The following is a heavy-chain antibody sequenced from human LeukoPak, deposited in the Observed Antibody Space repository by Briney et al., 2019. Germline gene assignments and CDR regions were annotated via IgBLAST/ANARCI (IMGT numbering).Heavy chain of an antibody. CDR3: AKDARFYCGGDCYSYYFDY. Sequence: PGGSLRLSCAASAFTFSRYGMHWVRQAPGKGLEWVSIISGSAFSTYYADSVRGRFTISRDNSKNTLYLQMNSLRAEDTAVYYCAKDARFYCGGDCYSYYFDYWGQGTLVTVSS. J-gene: IGHJ4*02. CDR1: AFTFSRYG. V-gene: IGHV3-NL1*01. D-gene: IGHD2-21*02. CDR2: ISGSAFST.